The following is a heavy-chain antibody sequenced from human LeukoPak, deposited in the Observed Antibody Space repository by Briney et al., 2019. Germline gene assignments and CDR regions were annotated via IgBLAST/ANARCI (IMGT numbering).Heavy chain of an antibody. V-gene: IGHV3-53*01. D-gene: IGHD3-10*01. CDR3: AREGRDYYGSGSYSDAFDI. Sequence: GGSLRLSCAASGFTVSSNYMSWVRQAPGKGPEWVSVIYSGGSTYYADSVKGRFTISRDNSKNTLYLQMNSLRAEDTAVYYCAREGRDYYGSGSYSDAFDIWGQGTMVTVSS. J-gene: IGHJ3*02. CDR1: GFTVSSNY. CDR2: IYSGGST.